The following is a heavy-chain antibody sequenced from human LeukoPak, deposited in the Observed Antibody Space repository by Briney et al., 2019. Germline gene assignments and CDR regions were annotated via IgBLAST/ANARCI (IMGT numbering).Heavy chain of an antibody. CDR3: ARGHSGRWFWWFGA. Sequence: PGGSLRLSCAASGFTFSSYWMSWVRQAPGRGLQWVASIMQDGSEIYYVDSVKGRFSISRDNDKNSLSLQMNSLRAEDTAVYYCARGHSGRWFWWFGAWGQGTLVTVSS. J-gene: IGHJ5*02. D-gene: IGHD1-26*01. CDR2: IMQDGSEI. V-gene: IGHV3-7*04. CDR1: GFTFSSYW.